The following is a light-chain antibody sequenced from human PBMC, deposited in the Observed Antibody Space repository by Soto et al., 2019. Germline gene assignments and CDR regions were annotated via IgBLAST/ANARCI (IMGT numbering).Light chain of an antibody. CDR1: SSDVGGYNY. V-gene: IGLV2-14*01. J-gene: IGLJ2*01. CDR3: SSYTTSSTVI. Sequence: QSALTQPASVSGSPGQSITISCTGTSSDVGGYNYVSWYQQYPGKAPKLVIYEVTYRPSGVSNRFSGSKSGNTASLSISGLQAEEGADYYCSSYTTSSTVIFGGGTKLTVL. CDR2: EVT.